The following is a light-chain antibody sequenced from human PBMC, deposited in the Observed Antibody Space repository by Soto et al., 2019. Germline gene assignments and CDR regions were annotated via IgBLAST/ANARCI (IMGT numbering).Light chain of an antibody. CDR2: GAS. V-gene: IGKV3-20*01. CDR3: QQYARSPLT. Sequence: ENVLTQSPATLSLSPGERATLSCRASQSVSNNYLAWYQQKPGRAPRLLIYGASSRATGIPDRFSGSGSGTDFTLTISRLEPEDLAVYYCQQYARSPLTFGGGTKVEIK. J-gene: IGKJ4*01. CDR1: QSVSNNY.